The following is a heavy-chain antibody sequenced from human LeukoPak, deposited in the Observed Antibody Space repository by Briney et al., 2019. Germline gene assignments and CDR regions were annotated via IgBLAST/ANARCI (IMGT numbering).Heavy chain of an antibody. CDR3: AKAGHCGGDCYSIMDY. Sequence: VQPGRSLRLSCAASGFTFSSYGMHWVRQAPGKGLEWVAVISYDGRTKYYADSVNGRLSISRDNSKNTLYLQMNSLRAEDTAVYYCAKAGHCGGDCYSIMDYWGQGTLVTVSS. D-gene: IGHD2-21*02. J-gene: IGHJ4*02. V-gene: IGHV3-30*18. CDR1: GFTFSSYG. CDR2: ISYDGRTK.